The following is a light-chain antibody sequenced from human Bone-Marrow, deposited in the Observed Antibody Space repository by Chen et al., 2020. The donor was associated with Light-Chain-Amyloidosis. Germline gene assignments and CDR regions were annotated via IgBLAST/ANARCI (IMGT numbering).Light chain of an antibody. Sequence: QSALTQPASVAGSPGQSITIPSTGTRSDIGSFNLVSWYQLHPDKAPKLIIYEVEKRPSGVSNRFSGSRSGNTASLTISGLQADDEAAYYCCSYAGASTYVFGTGTEVTVL. CDR2: EVE. CDR1: RSDIGSFNL. V-gene: IGLV2-23*02. J-gene: IGLJ1*01. CDR3: CSYAGASTYV.